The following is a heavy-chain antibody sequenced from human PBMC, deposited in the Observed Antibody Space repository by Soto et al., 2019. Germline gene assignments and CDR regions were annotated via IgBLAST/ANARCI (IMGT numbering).Heavy chain of an antibody. CDR2: IDPSDSYT. CDR1: GYSFTSYW. D-gene: IGHD3-3*01. CDR3: AISKETTIFGPLWFDP. J-gene: IGHJ5*02. V-gene: IGHV5-10-1*01. Sequence: LGESLKISCKGSGYSFTSYWISWVRQMPGKGLEWMGRIDPSDSYTNYSPSFQGHVTISADKSISTAYLQWSSLKASDTAMYYCAISKETTIFGPLWFDPWGQGTLVTVSS.